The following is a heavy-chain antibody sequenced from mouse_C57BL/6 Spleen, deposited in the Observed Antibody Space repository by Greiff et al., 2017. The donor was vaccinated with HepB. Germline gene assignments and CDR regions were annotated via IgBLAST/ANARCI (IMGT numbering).Heavy chain of an antibody. D-gene: IGHD2-2*01. CDR2: IYPGSGNT. CDR1: GYTFTDYY. V-gene: IGHV1-76*01. J-gene: IGHJ4*01. Sequence: VQLQQSGAELVRPGASVKLSCKASGYTFTDYYINWVKQRPGQGLEWIARIYPGSGNTYYNEKFKGKATLTAEKSSSTAYMQLSSLTSEDSAVYFCARGVTGDAMDYWGQGTSVTVSS. CDR3: ARGVTGDAMDY.